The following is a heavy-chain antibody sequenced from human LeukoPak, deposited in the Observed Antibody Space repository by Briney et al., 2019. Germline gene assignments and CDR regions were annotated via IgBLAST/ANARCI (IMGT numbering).Heavy chain of an antibody. D-gene: IGHD6-6*01. CDR1: GGSISSYY. CDR3: ARLEGRPKDAFDI. J-gene: IGHJ3*02. CDR2: IYYSGST. Sequence: SETLSLTCTVSGGSISSYYWSWIRQPPGKGLEWIGYIYYSGSTNYNPSLKSRVTISVDTSKNQFSLKLSSVTAAETAVYYCARLEGRPKDAFDIWGQGTMVTVSS. V-gene: IGHV4-59*08.